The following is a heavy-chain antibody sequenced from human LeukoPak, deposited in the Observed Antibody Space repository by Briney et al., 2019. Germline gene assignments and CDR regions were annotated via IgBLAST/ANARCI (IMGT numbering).Heavy chain of an antibody. V-gene: IGHV3-21*04. D-gene: IGHD7-27*01. CDR3: AGDLSESGAS. CDR1: GFIFSDSG. CDR2: IARNGNYI. Sequence: GGSLRLSCAASGFIFSDSGMHWVRQSPGKGLEWVSFIARNGNYIYYADSLEGRFSISRDNAKNSVYLQMNSLRAEDTATYYCAGDLSESGASWGQGTLVTVSS. J-gene: IGHJ5*02.